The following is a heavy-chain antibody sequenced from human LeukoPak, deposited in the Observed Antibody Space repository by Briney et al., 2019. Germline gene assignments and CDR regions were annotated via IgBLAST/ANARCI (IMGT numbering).Heavy chain of an antibody. D-gene: IGHD3-10*01. CDR2: IKLDGGEN. CDR3: ARGRSGSGNYYHAAFDI. CDR1: GFTFSTYW. Sequence: GGSLRLSCAASGFTFSTYWMNWVRQAPGKGLEWVASIKLDGGENYYVGSVKGRFTISRDNAKNSLSLQMNSLRAEDTAVYYCARGRSGSGNYYHAAFDIWGQGTMVTVSS. V-gene: IGHV3-7*01. J-gene: IGHJ3*02.